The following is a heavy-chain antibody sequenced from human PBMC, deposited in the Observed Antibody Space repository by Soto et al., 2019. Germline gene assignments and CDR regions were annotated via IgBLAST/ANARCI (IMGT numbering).Heavy chain of an antibody. V-gene: IGHV3-21*01. CDR2: ISSSSSYI. CDR1: GFTFSSYS. Sequence: PGGSLRLSCAAPGFTFSSYSMNWVRQAPGRGLEWVSSISSSSSYIYYADSVKGRFTISRDNAKNSLYLQMNSLRAEDTAVYYCARVSSSSFDYWGQGTLVTVSS. CDR3: ARVSSSSFDY. D-gene: IGHD6-6*01. J-gene: IGHJ4*02.